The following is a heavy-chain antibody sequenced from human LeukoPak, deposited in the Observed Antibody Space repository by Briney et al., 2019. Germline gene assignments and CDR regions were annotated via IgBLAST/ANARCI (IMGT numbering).Heavy chain of an antibody. J-gene: IGHJ5*02. D-gene: IGHD2-8*01. CDR2: IYYSGST. Sequence: SETLSLTCTVSGVSISSYYWSWIRQPPGKGLEWIGYIYYSGSTYYNPSLRSRVTISVDTSKNQFSLKLSSVAAADTAVYYCASSKCRIVPCMFDPWGQGTLVTVSS. CDR1: GVSISSYY. V-gene: IGHV4-59*08. CDR3: ASSKCRIVPCMFDP.